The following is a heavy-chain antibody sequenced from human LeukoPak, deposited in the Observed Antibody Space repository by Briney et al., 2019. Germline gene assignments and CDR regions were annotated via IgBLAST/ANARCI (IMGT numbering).Heavy chain of an antibody. CDR1: GFTFSTYW. J-gene: IGHJ6*03. CDR2: ISSSSSYI. D-gene: IGHD5-18*01. Sequence: GGSLRLSCVGSGFTFSTYWMSWVRQAPGKGLEWVSSISSSSSYIYYADSVKGRFTISRDNAKNSLYLQMNSLRAEDTAVYYCARAPIQLYNYYMDVWGKGTTVTVSS. CDR3: ARAPIQLYNYYMDV. V-gene: IGHV3-21*01.